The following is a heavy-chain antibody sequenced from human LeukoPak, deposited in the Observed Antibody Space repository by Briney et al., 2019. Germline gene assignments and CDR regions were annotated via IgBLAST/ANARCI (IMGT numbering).Heavy chain of an antibody. J-gene: IGHJ5*02. Sequence: SETLSLTCSVSGGSISSNNYYWGWIRQPPGKGLEWIGSIFHSGTAYYNPSLKSRVTISIGTSKNQFSLKLSSVTAADTAVYFCAANRRYCDSSSCFLAWFDPWGLGTLVSVSS. CDR1: GGSISSNNYY. D-gene: IGHD2-2*01. CDR2: IFHSGTA. CDR3: AANRRYCDSSSCFLAWFDP. V-gene: IGHV4-39*01.